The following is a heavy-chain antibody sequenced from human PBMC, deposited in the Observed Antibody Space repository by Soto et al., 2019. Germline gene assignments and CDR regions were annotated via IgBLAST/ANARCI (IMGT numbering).Heavy chain of an antibody. CDR1: GFTFSSYW. D-gene: IGHD3-16*01. V-gene: IGHV3-74*01. CDR2: INPDGSIT. CDR3: ARVPIGRYGVWNY. Sequence: GGSLRLSCAAAGFTFSSYWMHWVRQAPGKGLVWVSRINPDGSITTYADSVKGRFTISRDNAKNTLYLQMNSLRGDDTAVYYSARVPIGRYGVWNYWGQGTLVTVS. J-gene: IGHJ4*02.